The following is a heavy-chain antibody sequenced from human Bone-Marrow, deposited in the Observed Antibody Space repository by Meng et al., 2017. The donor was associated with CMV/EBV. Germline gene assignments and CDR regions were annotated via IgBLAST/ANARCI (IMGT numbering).Heavy chain of an antibody. J-gene: IGHJ4*02. CDR2: IRYDGSNK. V-gene: IGHV3-30*02. CDR3: ARVVPAAIGGWY. Sequence: GESLKISCAASGFTFSSYGMHWVRQAPGKGLEWVAFIRYDGSNKYYADSVKGRFTISRDNSKNTLYLQMNSLRAEDTAVYYCARVVPAAIGGWYWGQGTLVTVSS. D-gene: IGHD2-2*01. CDR1: GFTFSSYG.